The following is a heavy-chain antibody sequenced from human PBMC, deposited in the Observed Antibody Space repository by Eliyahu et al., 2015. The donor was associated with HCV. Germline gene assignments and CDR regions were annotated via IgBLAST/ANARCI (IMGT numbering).Heavy chain of an antibody. J-gene: IGHJ4*02. D-gene: IGHD2-15*01. Sequence: QVQLVESGGGVVQPGGSLXLSCATSGFXFSRHGMYWFRQAPGKGLDWVAFIRYDGSDKYYADSVKGRFTISRDSSKNTLYLQMNSLRAEDTAVYHCAKDFGWWSFDYWGQGTLVTVSS. CDR1: GFXFSRHG. CDR3: AKDFGWWSFDY. V-gene: IGHV3-30*02. CDR2: IRYDGSDK.